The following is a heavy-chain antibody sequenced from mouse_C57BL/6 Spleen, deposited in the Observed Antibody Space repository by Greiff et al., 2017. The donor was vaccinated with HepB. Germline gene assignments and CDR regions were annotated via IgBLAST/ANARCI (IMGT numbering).Heavy chain of an antibody. CDR3: ARLGGPYYGSSRYYFDY. Sequence: QVQLQQSGAELVKPGASVKISCKASGYTFTDYYINWVKQRPGQGLEWIGKIGPGSGSTYYNEKFKGKATLTADKSSSTAYMQLSSLTSEDSAVYCCARLGGPYYGSSRYYFDYWGQGTTLTVSS. V-gene: IGHV1-77*01. CDR2: IGPGSGST. D-gene: IGHD1-1*01. CDR1: GYTFTDYY. J-gene: IGHJ2*01.